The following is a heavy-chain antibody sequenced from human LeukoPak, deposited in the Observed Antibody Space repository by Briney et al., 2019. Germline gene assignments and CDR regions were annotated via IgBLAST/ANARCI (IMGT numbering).Heavy chain of an antibody. Sequence: PGGSLRLSCAASGFTFSNYWVHWVRQAPGKGLAWVSRISAGGGRIRYADSVQGRFTISRDNAKNTVYLQMNSLRAEDTAVYYCARVGTGSWYFDLWGRSPLVTFSS. CDR3: ARVGTGSWYFDL. V-gene: IGHV3-74*01. D-gene: IGHD3-10*01. CDR1: GFTFSNYW. J-gene: IGHJ2*01. CDR2: ISAGGGRI.